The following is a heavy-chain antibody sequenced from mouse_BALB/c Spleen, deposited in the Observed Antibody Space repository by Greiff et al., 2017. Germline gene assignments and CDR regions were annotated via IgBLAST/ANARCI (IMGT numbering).Heavy chain of an antibody. Sequence: DVMLVESGGGLVKPGGSLKLSCAASGFAFSSYDMSWVRQTPEKRLEWVAYISSGGGSTYYPDTVKGRFTISRDNAKNTLYLQMSSLKSEDTAMYYCARRKIREGYAMDYWGQGTSVTVSS. CDR3: ARRKIREGYAMDY. D-gene: IGHD2-4*01. CDR2: ISSGGGST. V-gene: IGHV5-12-1*01. J-gene: IGHJ4*01. CDR1: GFAFSSYD.